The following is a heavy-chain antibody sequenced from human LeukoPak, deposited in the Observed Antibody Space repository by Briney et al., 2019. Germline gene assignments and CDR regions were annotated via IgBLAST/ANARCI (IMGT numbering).Heavy chain of an antibody. CDR3: ARAGRGYYDY. Sequence: SQTLSLTCAISGDSVSSNSATWHWIRQSPSRGLEWLARTYLRSKWIYDYAPSLKSQLTISPETSKNKFALQLNSVTPEDTAVYFCARAGRGYYDYWGQGTLATVPS. CDR1: GDSVSSNSAT. D-gene: IGHD3-22*01. J-gene: IGHJ4*02. V-gene: IGHV6-1*01. CDR2: TYLRSKWIY.